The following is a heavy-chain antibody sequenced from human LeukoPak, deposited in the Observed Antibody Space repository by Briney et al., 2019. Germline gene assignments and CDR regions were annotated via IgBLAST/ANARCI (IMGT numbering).Heavy chain of an antibody. J-gene: IGHJ4*02. Sequence: GGSLRLSCTASGFTFGDYAMSWFRQAPGKGLEGVGFIRSKAYGGTTEYAASVKGRFTISRDDSKSIAYLQMNSLKTEDTAVYYCTSPDDYGDYVPSVCWGQGTLVTVSS. V-gene: IGHV3-49*03. CDR1: GFTFGDYA. CDR3: TSPDDYGDYVPSVC. CDR2: IRSKAYGGTT. D-gene: IGHD4-17*01.